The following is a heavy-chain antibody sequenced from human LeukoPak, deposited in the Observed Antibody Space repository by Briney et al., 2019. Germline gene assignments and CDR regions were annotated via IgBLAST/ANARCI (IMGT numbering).Heavy chain of an antibody. CDR1: GYTFTTYY. D-gene: IGHD4-17*01. CDR3: ARATVTTHISFDP. Sequence: ASVKVSCKASGYTFTTYYVHWVRQAPGQGLEWMGIINPSGGSTSYAQKFQGRVTMTRDMSTSTVYMELSSLRSEDTAVYYCARATVTTHISFDPWGQGTLVTVSS. CDR2: INPSGGST. J-gene: IGHJ5*02. V-gene: IGHV1-46*01.